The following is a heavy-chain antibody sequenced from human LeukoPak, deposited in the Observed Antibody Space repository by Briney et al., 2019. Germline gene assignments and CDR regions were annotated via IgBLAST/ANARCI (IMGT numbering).Heavy chain of an antibody. CDR1: GGSISSGSYY. CDR3: ARDGHNVYSSSWYSY. J-gene: IGHJ4*02. D-gene: IGHD6-13*01. CDR2: IYTSGST. V-gene: IGHV4-61*02. Sequence: SETLSLTCTVSGGSISSGSYYWSWIRQPAGKGLEWIGRIYTSGSTNYNPSLKSRVTISVDTSKNQFSLKLSSVTAADTAVYYCARDGHNVYSSSWYSYWGQGTLVTVSS.